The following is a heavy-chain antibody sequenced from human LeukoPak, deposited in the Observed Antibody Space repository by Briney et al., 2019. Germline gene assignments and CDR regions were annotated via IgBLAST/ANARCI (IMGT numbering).Heavy chain of an antibody. D-gene: IGHD3-22*01. CDR1: GFTFTSYD. V-gene: IGHV1-8*01. CDR3: ARGHLYYYDSSGFGY. CDR2: MNPNSGNT. Sequence: ASVKVSCKASGFTFTSYDINGVRQATGQGLEWIGWMNPNSGNTGYAQKFQGRVTMTRNTSISTAYMELSSLRSEDTAVYYCARGHLYYYDSSGFGYWGQGTLVTVSS. J-gene: IGHJ4*02.